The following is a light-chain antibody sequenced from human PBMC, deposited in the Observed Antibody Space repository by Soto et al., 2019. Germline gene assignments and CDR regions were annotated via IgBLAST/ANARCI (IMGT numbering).Light chain of an antibody. CDR1: QSINNY. CDR2: AAS. Sequence: DIQMTQSPSSLSAFVGDRVSITCRASQSINNYLNWYQQKPGKAPKLLIHAASSLQSGVPLRFSGSGSGTDFTLTISNLQPEDFATYFCQQSFSTPMYTFGHGTKLEIK. J-gene: IGKJ2*01. V-gene: IGKV1-39*01. CDR3: QQSFSTPMYT.